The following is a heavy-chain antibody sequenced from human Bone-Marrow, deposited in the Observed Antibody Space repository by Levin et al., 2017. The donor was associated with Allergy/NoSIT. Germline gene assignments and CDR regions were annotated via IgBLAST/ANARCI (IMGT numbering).Heavy chain of an antibody. J-gene: IGHJ4*02. V-gene: IGHV3-66*01. CDR2: IYSGGIT. CDR1: GFTVSNNY. D-gene: IGHD3-10*01. CDR3: ATDRGD. Sequence: RGESLKISCAASGFTVSNNYMRWVRQAPGKGLEWVSHIYSGGITNYADSVKGRFTISRDNSNNTLYLQMNSLRAEDTAFYYCATDRGDWGQGTLVTVSS.